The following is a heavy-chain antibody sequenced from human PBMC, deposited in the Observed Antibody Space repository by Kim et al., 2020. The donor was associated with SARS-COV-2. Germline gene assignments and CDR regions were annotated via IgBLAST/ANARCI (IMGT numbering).Heavy chain of an antibody. CDR1: GFTVSTNY. CDR3: ARDTTRTYGMDV. V-gene: IGHV3-53*01. J-gene: IGHJ6*02. CDR2: IYSGGST. D-gene: IGHD1-1*01. Sequence: GGSLRLSCAASGFTVSTNYMSWVRQAPGKGLEWVSVIYSGGSTYYADSVMGRFTISRDNSKNTLFFQMNSLRAEDTAAYYCARDTTRTYGMDVWGQGTTVTVSS.